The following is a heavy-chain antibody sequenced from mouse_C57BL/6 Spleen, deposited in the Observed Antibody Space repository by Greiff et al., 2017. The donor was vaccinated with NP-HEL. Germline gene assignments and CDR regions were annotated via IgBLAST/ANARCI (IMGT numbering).Heavy chain of an antibody. Sequence: EVQLVESGGGLVKPGGSLKLSCAASGFTFSDYGMHWVRQAPEKGLEWVAYISSGSSTIYYADTVKGRFTISRDNAKNTLFLQMTSLRSEDTAMYYCTVPYYYAMDYWGQGTSVTVSS. D-gene: IGHD1-1*01. CDR3: TVPYYYAMDY. CDR1: GFTFSDYG. V-gene: IGHV5-17*01. CDR2: ISSGSSTI. J-gene: IGHJ4*01.